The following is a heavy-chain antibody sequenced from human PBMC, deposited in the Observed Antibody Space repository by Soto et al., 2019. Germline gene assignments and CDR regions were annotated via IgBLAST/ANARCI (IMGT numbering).Heavy chain of an antibody. V-gene: IGHV1-69*13. D-gene: IGHD5-12*01. J-gene: IGHJ3*02. CDR2: IIPIFGTA. CDR3: ASYARASLRSVDAFDI. Sequence: ASVKVSCKASGGTFSSYAISWVRQAPGQGLEWMGGIIPIFGTANYAQKFQGRVTITADESTSTAYMELSSLRSEDTAVYYCASYARASLRSVDAFDIWGQGTMVT. CDR1: GGTFSSYA.